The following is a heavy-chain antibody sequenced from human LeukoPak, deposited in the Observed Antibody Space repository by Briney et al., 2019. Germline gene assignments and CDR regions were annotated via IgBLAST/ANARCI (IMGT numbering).Heavy chain of an antibody. J-gene: IGHJ4*02. CDR2: ISAYNGNT. CDR3: ATGRYCSGTTCYSSLDF. CDR1: GYTFTSYG. D-gene: IGHD2-15*01. V-gene: IGHV1-18*01. Sequence: ASVKVSCKASGYTFTSYGISWVRQAPGQGLEWMGWISAYNGNTNYAQKLQGRVTMTTDTSTSTAYMELRSLRSDDTAVYYCATGRYCSGTTCYSSLDFWGQGTLVTVSS.